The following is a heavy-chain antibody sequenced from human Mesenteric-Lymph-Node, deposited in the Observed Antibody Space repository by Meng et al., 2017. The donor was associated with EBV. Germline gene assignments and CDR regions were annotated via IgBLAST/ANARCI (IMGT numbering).Heavy chain of an antibody. Sequence: EVQLVESGGGLVQPGGSLRLSCTASGFTFYNHAMSWVRQAPGKGLEWVSAISAAGATTYNADSVTGRFTISRDNSKNILYLQMNSLRAEDTAIYFCARELTASAGKWFDPWDQGPRVTVYS. CDR2: ISAAGATT. D-gene: IGHD1-14*01. J-gene: IGHJ5*02. V-gene: IGHV3-23*04. CDR3: ARELTASAGKWFDP. CDR1: GFTFYNHA.